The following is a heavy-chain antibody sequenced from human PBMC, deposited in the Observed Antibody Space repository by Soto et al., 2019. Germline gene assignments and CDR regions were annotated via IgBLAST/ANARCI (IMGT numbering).Heavy chain of an antibody. CDR3: ARDLDNFYGMDV. CDR1: GGSISSGVYY. V-gene: IGHV4-30-4*01. CDR2: ISHSGST. Sequence: QVQLQESGPGLVKPSQTLSLTCTVSGGSISSGVYYWTWIRQPPGKGLEWIGYISHSGSTYYHPSLKTPVTISMDTSKNQFSLKLSSVTAADTAVYYCARDLDNFYGMDVWGQGTTVTVSS. J-gene: IGHJ6*02.